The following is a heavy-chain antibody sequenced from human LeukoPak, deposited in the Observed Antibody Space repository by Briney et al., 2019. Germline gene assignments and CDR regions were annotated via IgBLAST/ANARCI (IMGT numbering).Heavy chain of an antibody. CDR2: IYPGDSDT. D-gene: IGHD4/OR15-4a*01. J-gene: IGHJ4*02. Sequence: GEPLKISCKSSGYTFTSYWIGWVRQMPGKGLEWMGIIYPGDSDTRYSPSFQGQVTISANKSINTAYLQWSSLKASDTAIYYCARHVLTWRAASGTVDHWGPGTLVTVSS. CDR3: ARHVLTWRAASGTVDH. CDR1: GYTFTSYW. V-gene: IGHV5-51*01.